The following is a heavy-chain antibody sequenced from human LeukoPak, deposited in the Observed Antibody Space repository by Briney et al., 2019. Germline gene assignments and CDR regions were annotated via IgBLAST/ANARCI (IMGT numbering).Heavy chain of an antibody. J-gene: IGHJ4*02. D-gene: IGHD4-11*01. V-gene: IGHV4-38-2*01. Sequence: SETLSLTCVVSGYSICGGYYWGWFRQPPGKGLEWLGRIYHSGSNYYNPSLKSQVTISVDTSKNQFSLKLSSVTAADTAVYYCGRHDYSNSYFDYWGPGTLVTVSS. CDR2: IYHSGSN. CDR1: GYSICGGYY. CDR3: GRHDYSNSYFDY.